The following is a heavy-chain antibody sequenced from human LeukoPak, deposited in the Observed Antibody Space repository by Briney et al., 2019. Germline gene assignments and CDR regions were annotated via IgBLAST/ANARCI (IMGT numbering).Heavy chain of an antibody. CDR2: ISSSGSTI. Sequence: PGGSLRLSCAASGFTFSSYEMNWVRQAPGKGLEWVSYISSSGSTISYGDSVKGRFTIARDNAKNSLYVQMNRLRAEETGVYYGARGFIAAAGTLAYWGQGTLVTVSS. CDR1: GFTFSSYE. V-gene: IGHV3-48*03. D-gene: IGHD6-13*01. CDR3: ARGFIAAAGTLAY. J-gene: IGHJ4*02.